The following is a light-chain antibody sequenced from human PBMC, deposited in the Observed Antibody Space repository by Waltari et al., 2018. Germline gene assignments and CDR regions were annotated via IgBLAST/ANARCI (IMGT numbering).Light chain of an antibody. CDR2: WAS. V-gene: IGKV4-1*01. Sequence: DIVMTQSPDSLAVPLGERVTFNCRSSQSLLHSAVNKSYLAWFQQKSGQSPKLLIYWASAREYWVPDRFIGGGSGTDFTLTISRLQPEDVAIYYCLQYYSIPQTFGQGTKEEI. J-gene: IGKJ1*01. CDR3: LQYYSIPQT. CDR1: QSLLHSAVNKSY.